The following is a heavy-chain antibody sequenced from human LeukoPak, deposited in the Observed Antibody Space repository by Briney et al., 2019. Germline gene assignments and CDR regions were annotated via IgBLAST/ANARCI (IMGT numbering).Heavy chain of an antibody. CDR3: AREGREEVATISV. CDR2: IYYSGST. Sequence: SETLSLTCTVSGGSISSYYWSWIRQPPGKGLEWIGYIYYSGSTNYNPSLKSRVTISVDTSKNQFSLKLSSVTAADTAVYYCAREGREEVATISVWGQGTLVTVSS. J-gene: IGHJ4*02. V-gene: IGHV4-59*01. CDR1: GGSISSYY. D-gene: IGHD5-12*01.